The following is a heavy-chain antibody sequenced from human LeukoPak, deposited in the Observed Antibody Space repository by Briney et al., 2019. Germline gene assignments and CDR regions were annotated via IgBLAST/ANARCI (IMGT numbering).Heavy chain of an antibody. CDR1: GGSISSYY. CDR2: IYYSGST. D-gene: IGHD6-13*01. V-gene: IGHV4-59*01. J-gene: IGHJ4*02. Sequence: SGTLSLTCTVSGGSISSYYWSWIRQPPGKGLERIGYIYYSGSTNYNPSLKSRVTISVETSKNEFSLKLRSVTAADTAVYYCARVTGYRIEDYFDYWGQGTLVTVSS. CDR3: ARVTGYRIEDYFDY.